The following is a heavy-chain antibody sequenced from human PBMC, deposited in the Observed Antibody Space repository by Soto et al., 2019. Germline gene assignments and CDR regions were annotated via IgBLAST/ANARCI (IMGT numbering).Heavy chain of an antibody. Sequence: EEQLVESGGGLVQPGGSLRLSCAASGLTFSSYWMTWVRQAPGKGLEWVANIREDGGEKNYVDSVKGRFTISRDNAQNSLYLQTTSLSGEDTAVYYCARGEAIGDAPWGQGTLVTVSS. CDR1: GLTFSSYW. CDR2: IREDGGEK. CDR3: ARGEAIGDAP. V-gene: IGHV3-7*01. J-gene: IGHJ5*02. D-gene: IGHD3-10*01.